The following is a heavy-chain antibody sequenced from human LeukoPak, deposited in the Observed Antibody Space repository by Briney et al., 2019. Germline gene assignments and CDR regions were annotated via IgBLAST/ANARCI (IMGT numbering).Heavy chain of an antibody. J-gene: IGHJ4*02. D-gene: IGHD3-10*01. V-gene: IGHV1-18*01. CDR2: ISGYNGNT. CDR3: ARGGIFDY. Sequence: ASVKVSCKGSGYTFTSYYITWVRQAPGQGLEWMGWISGYNGNTKYVQKLQGRVTMTTDTSTSTAYMELRSLRSEDTAVYYCARGGIFDYWGQGTLVNVSS. CDR1: GYTFTSYY.